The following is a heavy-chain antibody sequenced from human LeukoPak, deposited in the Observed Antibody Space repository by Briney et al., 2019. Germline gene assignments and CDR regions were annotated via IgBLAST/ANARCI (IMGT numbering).Heavy chain of an antibody. CDR1: GFTFDDYA. J-gene: IGHJ4*02. CDR2: ISWNSGSI. D-gene: IGHD3-22*01. V-gene: IGHV3-9*01. CDR3: AKGFDSSGYYAFDY. Sequence: PGRSLGLSCAASGFTFDDYAMHWVRQAPGKGLEWVSGISWNSGSIGYADSVKGRFTISRDNAKNSLYLQMNSLRAEDTALYYCAKGFDSSGYYAFDYWGQGTLVTVSS.